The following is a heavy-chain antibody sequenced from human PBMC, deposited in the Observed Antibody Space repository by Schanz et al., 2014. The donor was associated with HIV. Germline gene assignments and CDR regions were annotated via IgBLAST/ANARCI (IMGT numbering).Heavy chain of an antibody. Sequence: IQLVESGGGVVQPGGSLRLSCAASGFTFSSYAMSWVRQGPGKGLEWVSGLNWDGTITGYADSVKGRFTISRDNAKNSLYLLMNSLTADDTALYYCARAWGSWRRYYFEPWGQGTLVTVSS. J-gene: IGHJ4*02. CDR1: GFTFSSYA. V-gene: IGHV3-20*04. D-gene: IGHD3-16*01. CDR2: LNWDGTIT. CDR3: ARAWGSWRRYYFEP.